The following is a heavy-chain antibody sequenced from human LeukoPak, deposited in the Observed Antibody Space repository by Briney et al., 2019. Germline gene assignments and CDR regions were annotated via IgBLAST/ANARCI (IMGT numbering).Heavy chain of an antibody. D-gene: IGHD6-19*01. V-gene: IGHV4-61*05. CDR1: GGSISISDYY. CDR3: ARGSGIAVAPAYYYYMDV. J-gene: IGHJ6*03. CDR2: IYYSGST. Sequence: PSETLSLTCSVSGGSISISDYYWDWIRQPPGKGLEWIGYIYYSGSTNYNPSLKSRVTMSVDTSKNQFSLKLTSVTAADTAVYYCARGSGIAVAPAYYYYMDVWGKGTTVTVSS.